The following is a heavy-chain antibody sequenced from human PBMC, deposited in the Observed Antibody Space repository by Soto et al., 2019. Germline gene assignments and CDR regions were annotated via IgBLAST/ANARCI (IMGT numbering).Heavy chain of an antibody. CDR3: ARESVRGVIYPYYFDY. V-gene: IGHV3-7*01. Sequence: GGSLRLSCAASGFTFSSYWMSWVRQAPGKGLEWVANIKQDGSEKYYVDSVKGRFTISRDNAKNSLYLQMNSLRAEDTAVYYCARESVRGVIYPYYFDYWGQGTLVTVSS. CDR1: GFTFSSYW. J-gene: IGHJ4*02. CDR2: IKQDGSEK. D-gene: IGHD3-10*01.